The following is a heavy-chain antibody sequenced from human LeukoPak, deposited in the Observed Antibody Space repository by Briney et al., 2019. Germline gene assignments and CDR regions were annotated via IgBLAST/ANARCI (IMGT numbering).Heavy chain of an antibody. V-gene: IGHV4-39*07. Sequence: PSETLSLTCTVSGGSISSSSYYWGWIRQPPGKGLEWIGSIYYSGSTYYNPSLKSRVTISVDTSKNQFSLKLSSVTAADTAVYYCARGKGYNGSYLFDYWGQGTLVTVSS. J-gene: IGHJ4*02. CDR2: IYYSGST. CDR1: GGSISSSSYY. D-gene: IGHD1-26*01. CDR3: ARGKGYNGSYLFDY.